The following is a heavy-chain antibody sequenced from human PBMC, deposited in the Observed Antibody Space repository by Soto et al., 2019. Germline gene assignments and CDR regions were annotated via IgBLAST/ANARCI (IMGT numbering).Heavy chain of an antibody. V-gene: IGHV1-69*06. D-gene: IGHD3-22*01. CDR1: GGTFSSYA. CDR3: ARDGSYHYDSSGYISRINWFDP. CDR2: IIPIFGTA. J-gene: IGHJ5*02. Sequence: ASVKVSCKASGGTFSSYAISWVRQAPGQGLEWMGGIIPIFGTANYAQKFQGRVTITADKSTSTAYMELSSLRSEDTAVYYCARDGSYHYDSSGYISRINWFDPWGQGTLVTVSS.